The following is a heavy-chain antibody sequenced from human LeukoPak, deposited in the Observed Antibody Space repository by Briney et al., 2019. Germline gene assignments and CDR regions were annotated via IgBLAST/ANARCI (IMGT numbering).Heavy chain of an antibody. V-gene: IGHV1-2*02. Sequence: GASVKVSCKASGYTFTCYYMHWVRQAPGQGLEWMGWINPNSGGTNYAQKFQGRVTMTRDTSISTAYMELSRLRSDDTAVYYCAREGAHYYYYYMDIWGKGTTVTVSS. CDR2: INPNSGGT. CDR3: AREGAHYYYYYMDI. D-gene: IGHD3-16*01. J-gene: IGHJ6*03. CDR1: GYTFTCYY.